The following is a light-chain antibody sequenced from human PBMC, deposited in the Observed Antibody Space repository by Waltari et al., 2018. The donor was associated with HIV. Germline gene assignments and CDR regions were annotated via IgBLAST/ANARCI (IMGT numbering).Light chain of an antibody. CDR2: EVT. J-gene: IGLJ2*01. CDR3: CSYTGTGIV. V-gene: IGLV2-23*02. Sequence: QSALTQPASVSGSPGPSLTISCTGTSSDVGAYNLLSWYQQHPGTAPQLMIFEVTKRPSGVSDRFSGSRSGNTASLTISGLQAEDEGDYHCCSYTGTGIVFGGGTKLTVL. CDR1: SSDVGAYNL.